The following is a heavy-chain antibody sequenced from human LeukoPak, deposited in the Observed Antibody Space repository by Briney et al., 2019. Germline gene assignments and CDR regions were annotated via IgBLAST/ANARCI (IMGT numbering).Heavy chain of an antibody. CDR2: TYASGSF. D-gene: IGHD3-10*01. CDR3: TRGAYYYDD. J-gene: IGHJ4*02. CDR1: GASITSYY. V-gene: IGHV4-4*07. Sequence: PSETLSLTCTVSGASITSYYWSWIRQPAGKGLEWIGRTYASGSFDYSPSLRGRVTISVDKSRNQLSLRLRSVTAADTAVYYCTRGAYYYDDWGRGTLVTLSS.